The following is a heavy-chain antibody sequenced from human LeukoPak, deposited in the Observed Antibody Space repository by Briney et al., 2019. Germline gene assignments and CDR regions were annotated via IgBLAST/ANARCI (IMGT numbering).Heavy chain of an antibody. CDR3: ARGMGYSYGLD. V-gene: IGHV3-53*04. J-gene: IGHJ4*02. Sequence: GGSLRLSCAASGFTVSSNYMSWVRQAPGKGLEWVSVSYSGGSTYYADSVKGRFTISRHNSKNTLYLQMNSLRAEDTAVYYCARGMGYSYGLDWGQGTLVTVSS. CDR1: GFTVSSNY. D-gene: IGHD5-18*01. CDR2: SYSGGST.